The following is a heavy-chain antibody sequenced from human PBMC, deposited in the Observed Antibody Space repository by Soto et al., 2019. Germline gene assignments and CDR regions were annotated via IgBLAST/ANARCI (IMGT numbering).Heavy chain of an antibody. CDR1: GYTFTNYG. Sequence: QVQLVQSGAEVRKPGASVKVSCKTSGYTFTNYGINWVRQAPGQGLEWMGWINGYNGKTNYAQRVQGRVTLTTDTSTTTAYMELRILRSDDTAIYYCARGPDPTYSDHWGQGTLVIVSS. CDR3: ARGPDPTYSDH. V-gene: IGHV1-18*01. J-gene: IGHJ4*02. CDR2: INGYNGKT.